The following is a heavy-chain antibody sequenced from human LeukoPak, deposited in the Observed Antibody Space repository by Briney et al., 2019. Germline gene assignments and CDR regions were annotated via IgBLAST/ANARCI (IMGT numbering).Heavy chain of an antibody. V-gene: IGHV1-2*02. Sequence: ASVKVSCKASGYTFTGYYMHWVRQAPGQGLEWMGWINPNSGGTNYAQKFQGRVTMTRDTSISTAYMELGRLGSDDTAVYYCARDTPRMVVVPAADDAFDIWGQGTMVTVSS. D-gene: IGHD2-2*01. CDR2: INPNSGGT. J-gene: IGHJ3*02. CDR3: ARDTPRMVVVPAADDAFDI. CDR1: GYTFTGYY.